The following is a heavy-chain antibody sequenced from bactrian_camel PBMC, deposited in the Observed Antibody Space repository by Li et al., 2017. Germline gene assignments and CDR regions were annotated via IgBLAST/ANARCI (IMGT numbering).Heavy chain of an antibody. D-gene: IGHD7*01. CDR3: AVRLGKSPGDCTLRPIYNY. J-gene: IGHJ4*01. CDR2: IYTGNGNE. CDR1: GDPYGVTC. Sequence: HVQLVESGGGSVQAGGSLRLSCAASGDPYGVTCMGWFRQAPGKEREAVATIYTGNGNEYYADSVKGRFTISRDSARNTLYLQMDSLKPEDSGIYYCAVRLGKSPGDCTLRPIYNYWGRGTQVTVS. V-gene: IGHV3S54*01.